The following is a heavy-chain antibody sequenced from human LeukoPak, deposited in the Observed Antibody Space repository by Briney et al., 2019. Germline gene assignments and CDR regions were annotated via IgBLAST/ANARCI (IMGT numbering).Heavy chain of an antibody. CDR1: GGTFSSYS. D-gene: IGHD1-26*01. CDR2: IIPNFGTA. V-gene: IGHV1-69*06. J-gene: IGHJ5*02. CDR3: ATIVGATNEWFDP. Sequence: SVNVSCKASGGTFSSYSISWVRQAPGQGLDWMGWIIPNFGTANYAQKFQGRVTITADKSTSTAYMELSSLRSEDTAVYYCATIVGATNEWFDPWGQGTMVTVSS.